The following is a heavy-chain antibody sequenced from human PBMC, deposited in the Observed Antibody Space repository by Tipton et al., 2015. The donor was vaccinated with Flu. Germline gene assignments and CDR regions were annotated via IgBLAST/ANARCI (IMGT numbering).Heavy chain of an antibody. CDR3: ARAAGGVSGYYYYYYGMDV. J-gene: IGHJ6*02. Sequence: QLVQSGAEVKKPGSSVKVSCKASGGTFSSYAISWVRQAPGQGLEWMGGIIPIFGTANYAQKFQGRVTITADESTSTAYMELSSLRSEDTAVYYCARAAGGVSGYYYYYYGMDVWGQGTTVTVSS. V-gene: IGHV1-69*01. CDR1: GGTFSSYA. CDR2: IIPIFGTA. D-gene: IGHD3-16*01.